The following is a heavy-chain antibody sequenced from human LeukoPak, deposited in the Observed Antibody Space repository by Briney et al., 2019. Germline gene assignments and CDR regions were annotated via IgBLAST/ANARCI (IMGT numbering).Heavy chain of an antibody. CDR2: IRGSGGST. J-gene: IGHJ4*02. D-gene: IGHD1-26*01. Sequence: GSLRLSCAASGFTFSSYAMHWVRPAPGKGLEWVSGIRGSGGSTYYADSVRGRFTISRDNSKNTLYLQMNSLRAEDTAVYYCAKGQEWELPSYFDYWGQGTLVTVSS. CDR1: GFTFSSYA. V-gene: IGHV3-23*01. CDR3: AKGQEWELPSYFDY.